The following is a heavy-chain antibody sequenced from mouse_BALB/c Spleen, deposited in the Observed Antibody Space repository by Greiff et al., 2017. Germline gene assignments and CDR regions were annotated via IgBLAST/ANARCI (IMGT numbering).Heavy chain of an antibody. V-gene: IGHV14-4*02. CDR1: GFNIKDYY. CDR3: NPYDYGFDY. J-gene: IGHJ2*01. Sequence: EVQVVESGAELVRSGASVKLSCTASGFNIKDYYMHWVKQRPEQGLEWIGWIDPENGDTEYAPKFQGKATMTADTSSNTAYLQLSSLTSEDTAVYYCNPYDYGFDYWGQGTTLTVSS. CDR2: IDPENGDT. D-gene: IGHD2-4*01.